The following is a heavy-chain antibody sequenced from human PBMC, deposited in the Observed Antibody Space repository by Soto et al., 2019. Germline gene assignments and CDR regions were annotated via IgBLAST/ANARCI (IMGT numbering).Heavy chain of an antibody. CDR2: INSDGSST. CDR1: GFTFSSYW. CDR3: ARVGYYYGSGFDH. Sequence: SLRLSCAASGFTFSSYWMHWVRQAPGKGLVWVSRINSDGSSTSYADSVKGRFTISRDNAKNTLYLQMNSLRAEDTAVYYCARVGYYYGSGFDHWGQGTLVTVSS. V-gene: IGHV3-74*01. J-gene: IGHJ4*02. D-gene: IGHD3-10*01.